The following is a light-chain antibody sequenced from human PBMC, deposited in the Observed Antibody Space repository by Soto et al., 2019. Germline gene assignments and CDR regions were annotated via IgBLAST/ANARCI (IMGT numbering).Light chain of an antibody. CDR1: SSDIGSYDL. CDR3: SSFTSSHTYV. J-gene: IGLJ1*01. CDR2: EVT. V-gene: IGLV2-14*02. Sequence: QSALTQPASVSGSPGQSITISCTGTSSDIGSYDLVSWYQQHPGTAPKLIIYEVTNRPSGVSNRFSGSKSGNTASLTISGLQAEDEADYYCSSFTSSHTYVFGTGTKLTVL.